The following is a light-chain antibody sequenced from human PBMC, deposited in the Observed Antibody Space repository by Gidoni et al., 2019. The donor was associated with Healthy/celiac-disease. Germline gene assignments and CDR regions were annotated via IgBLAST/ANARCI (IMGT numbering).Light chain of an antibody. J-gene: IGKJ2*01. V-gene: IGKV3-11*01. CDR3: QQRSNWPPYT. CDR1: QSVSSY. Sequence: DIVLTPSPATLSLSPGERATLSCRACQSVSSYLAWYQQQPGQAPRLLIYDASNRATGIPARFSGSGSGTDFTLTISILEPEDFAVYYCQQRSNWPPYTFGQGTKLEIK. CDR2: DAS.